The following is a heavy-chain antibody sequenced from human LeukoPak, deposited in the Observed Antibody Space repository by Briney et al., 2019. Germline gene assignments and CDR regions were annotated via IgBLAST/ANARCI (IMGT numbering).Heavy chain of an antibody. J-gene: IGHJ4*02. CDR1: GFIYGNYW. Sequence: GGSLRLSCAASGFIYGNYWMHWVRQALGKGLVWVSRINTDGSNTNYADSVKGRFTISRDNAKNTLYLQMNSLRAEDTALYYCARAFSGIVGASIDYWGQGTLVTVSS. CDR3: ARAFSGIVGASIDY. CDR2: INTDGSNT. V-gene: IGHV3-74*01. D-gene: IGHD1-26*01.